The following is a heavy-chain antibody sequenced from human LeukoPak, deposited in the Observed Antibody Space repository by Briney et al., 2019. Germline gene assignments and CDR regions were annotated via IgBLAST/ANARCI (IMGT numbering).Heavy chain of an antibody. Sequence: SETLSLTCAVYGGSFSGYYWSWIRQPPGKGLEWIGEINHSGSTNYNPSLKSRVTISVDTSKNQSSLKLSSVTAADTAVYYCARGLRLRYFDWLLASWFDPWGQGTLVTVSS. CDR3: ARGLRLRYFDWLLASWFDP. V-gene: IGHV4-34*01. D-gene: IGHD3-9*01. J-gene: IGHJ5*02. CDR1: GGSFSGYY. CDR2: INHSGST.